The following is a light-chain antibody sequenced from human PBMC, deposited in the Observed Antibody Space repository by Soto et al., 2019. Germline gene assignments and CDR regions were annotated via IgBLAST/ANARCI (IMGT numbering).Light chain of an antibody. V-gene: IGKV3-15*01. CDR3: QHYNKWPPRYT. CDR1: QSINSN. CDR2: GAS. Sequence: EIVMTQSPATLSVSPGERATLSCRASQSINSNLAWYQQKPGQAPRLLIYGASTRATGIPARFSGIGSGTEFTLTLNSLQTEDFAVYYCQHYNKWPPRYTFGPGTKLEIK. J-gene: IGKJ2*01.